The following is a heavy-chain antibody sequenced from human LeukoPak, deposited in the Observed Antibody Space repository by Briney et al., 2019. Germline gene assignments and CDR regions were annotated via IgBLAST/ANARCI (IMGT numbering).Heavy chain of an antibody. CDR1: GGSFSGYY. J-gene: IGHJ2*01. CDR2: INHSGST. Sequence: PSETLSLTCAVYGGSFSGYYWSWIRQPPGKGLEWIGEINHSGSTNYNPSLKSRVTISVDTSKNQFSLKLTSVTAADTAVYYCARGSRLGSSGWSATPLGRYFDLWGRGTLGTVPS. D-gene: IGHD6-19*01. V-gene: IGHV4-34*01. CDR3: ARGSRLGSSGWSATPLGRYFDL.